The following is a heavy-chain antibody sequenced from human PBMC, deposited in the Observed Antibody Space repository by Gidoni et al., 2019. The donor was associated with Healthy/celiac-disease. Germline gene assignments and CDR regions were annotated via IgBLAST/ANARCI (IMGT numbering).Heavy chain of an antibody. CDR3: ARGRRTCSGGSCSAARKYGDKQAYYFDY. CDR2: MNPNSGNT. J-gene: IGHJ4*02. CDR1: GYTFTSYD. V-gene: IGHV1-8*01. D-gene: IGHD2-15*01. Sequence: QVQLVQSGAEVKKPGASVKVSCKASGYTFTSYDINWVRQATGQGLEWMGWMNPNSGNTGYAQKFQGRVTMTRNTSISTAYMELSSLRSEDTAVYYCARGRRTCSGGSCSAARKYGDKQAYYFDYWGQGTLVTVSS.